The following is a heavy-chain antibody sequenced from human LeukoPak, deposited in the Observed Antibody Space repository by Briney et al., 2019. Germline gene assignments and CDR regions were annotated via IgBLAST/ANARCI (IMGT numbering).Heavy chain of an antibody. V-gene: IGHV5-51*01. J-gene: IGHJ4*02. CDR3: ARQKGYCSSTSCYTKNYFDY. CDR1: GYPFTSYR. Sequence: PGGSLSTPCQGFGYPFTSYRVAWVPKIPGKGLGGLGIIYPGESHTRYSPSFQGQVTMSADKSISTASLQWSSLKASNTAMYYCARQKGYCSSTSCYTKNYFDYWGQGTLVTVSS. CDR2: IYPGESHT. D-gene: IGHD2-2*02.